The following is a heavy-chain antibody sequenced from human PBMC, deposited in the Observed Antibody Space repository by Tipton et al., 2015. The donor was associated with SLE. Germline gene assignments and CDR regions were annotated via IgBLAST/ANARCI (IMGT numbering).Heavy chain of an antibody. J-gene: IGHJ4*02. CDR3: ARQDYSDYYYFDY. V-gene: IGHV4-39*06. Sequence: TLSLTCSVSGGSISSGTYYWGWIRQPPGKGLEWIGSMYYSGTTYFNPSLKSRVSISVDTSKNQFALKLISVTAADTAVYYCARQDYSDYYYFDYWGQGIEVTVSS. CDR1: GGSISSGTYY. D-gene: IGHD4-17*01. CDR2: MYYSGTT.